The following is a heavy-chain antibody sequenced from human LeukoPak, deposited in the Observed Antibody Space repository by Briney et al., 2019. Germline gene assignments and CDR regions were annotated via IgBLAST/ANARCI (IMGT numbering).Heavy chain of an antibody. CDR3: AREMRYCSSTSCRKDYFDY. J-gene: IGHJ4*02. Sequence: SETLSLTCAVYGGSFSGYYWSWIRQPPGKGLEWIGEINHSGSTNYNPSLKSRVTISVDTSKNQFPLKLSSVTAADTAVYYCAREMRYCSSTSCRKDYFDYWGQGTLVTVSS. V-gene: IGHV4-34*01. D-gene: IGHD2-2*01. CDR1: GGSFSGYY. CDR2: INHSGST.